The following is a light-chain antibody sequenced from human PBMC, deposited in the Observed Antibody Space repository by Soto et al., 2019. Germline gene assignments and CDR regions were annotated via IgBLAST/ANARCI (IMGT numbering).Light chain of an antibody. CDR3: SSYTSSSTLV. CDR2: EVS. CDR1: SXDIGAYNY. V-gene: IGLV2-8*01. J-gene: IGLJ2*01. Sequence: QSVLTQPHSASGSPGQSVTISCTGTSXDIGAYNYVSWYQQHPGKVPKLMIYEVSERPSGVPDRFSASKSGNTASLTVSGLQAEDEGDYYCSSYTSSSTLVFGGGTKVTIL.